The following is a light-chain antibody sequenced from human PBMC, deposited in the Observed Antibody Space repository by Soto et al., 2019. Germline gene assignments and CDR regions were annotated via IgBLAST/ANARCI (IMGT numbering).Light chain of an antibody. CDR2: DAS. Sequence: EIVFTQSPATLSLSPGESATLSCRASQSIGTYLAWYQQKPGQAPRLLIFDASNRATGIPARFSGSGSGTDFTLTISSLEPEDFAVYYCQHRSIWPVSFGQGTRLEIK. CDR3: QHRSIWPVS. J-gene: IGKJ5*01. V-gene: IGKV3-11*01. CDR1: QSIGTY.